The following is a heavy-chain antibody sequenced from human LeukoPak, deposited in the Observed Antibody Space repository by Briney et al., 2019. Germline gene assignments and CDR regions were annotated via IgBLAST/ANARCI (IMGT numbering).Heavy chain of an antibody. D-gene: IGHD3-10*01. CDR2: IWYDGSNK. CDR1: GFTFSSYG. Sequence: GRSLRLSCAASGFTFSSYGMHWVRQAPGKGLEWVAVIWYDGSNKYYADSVKGRFTISRDNSKNTLYLQMNSLRAEDTAVYYCAKDLRYPVYYFDYWGQGTLXTVSS. CDR3: AKDLRYPVYYFDY. J-gene: IGHJ4*02. V-gene: IGHV3-33*06.